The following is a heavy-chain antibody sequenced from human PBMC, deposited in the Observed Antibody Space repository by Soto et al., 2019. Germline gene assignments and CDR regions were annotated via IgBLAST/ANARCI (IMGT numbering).Heavy chain of an antibody. V-gene: IGHV4-34*01. Sequence: SETLSLTCAVYGGSFSGYYWSWIRQPPGKGLGWIGEINHSGSTDYNPSLKSRVTISVDTSKNQFSLKLSSVTAADTAVYYCACQLPDSREELDAFDIWGQGTMVTVSS. J-gene: IGHJ3*02. CDR2: INHSGST. CDR1: GGSFSGYY. CDR3: ACQLPDSREELDAFDI. D-gene: IGHD3-22*01.